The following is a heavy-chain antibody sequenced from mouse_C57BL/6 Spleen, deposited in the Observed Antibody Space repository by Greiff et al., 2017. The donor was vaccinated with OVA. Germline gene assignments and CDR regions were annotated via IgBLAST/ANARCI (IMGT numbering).Heavy chain of an antibody. CDR3: ARQAYYSNYEYFDV. CDR2: IWRDGST. D-gene: IGHD2-5*01. Sequence: QVQLQQSGPGLVAPSQSLSITCTVSGFSLTSYGVHWVRQPPGKGLEWLVVIWRDGSTTYNSALKSRLSISKDNSKSQVFLKMNSLQTDDTAMYYGARQAYYSNYEYFDVWGTGTTVTVSS. J-gene: IGHJ1*03. CDR1: GFSLTSYG. V-gene: IGHV2-6-1*01.